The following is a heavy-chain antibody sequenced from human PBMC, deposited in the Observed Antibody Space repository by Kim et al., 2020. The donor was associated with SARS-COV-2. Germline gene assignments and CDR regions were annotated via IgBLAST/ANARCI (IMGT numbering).Heavy chain of an antibody. CDR2: INTNTGNP. CDR3: ARDPGYCSSTSCSYRNNWFDP. Sequence: ASVKVSCKASGYTFTSYAMNWVRQAPGQGLEWMGWINTNTGNPTYAQGFTGRFVFSLDTSVSTAYLQISSLKAEDTAVYYCARDPGYCSSTSCSYRNNWFDPWGQGTLVTVSS. CDR1: GYTFTSYA. V-gene: IGHV7-4-1*02. J-gene: IGHJ5*02. D-gene: IGHD2-2*01.